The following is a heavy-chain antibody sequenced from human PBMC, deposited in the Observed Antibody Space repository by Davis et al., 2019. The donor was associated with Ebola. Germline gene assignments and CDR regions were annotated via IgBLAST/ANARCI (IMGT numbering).Heavy chain of an antibody. CDR2: ISAYNGNT. D-gene: IGHD3-10*01. V-gene: IGHV1-18*01. J-gene: IGHJ4*02. CDR3: ARVLAPMVRGVINPPYFDY. Sequence: ASVKVSCKASGYTFTSYGISWVRQAPGQGLEWMGWISAYNGNTNYAQKLQGRVTMTTDTSTSTAYMELRSLRSDDTAVYYCARVLAPMVRGVINPPYFDYWGQGTLITVSS. CDR1: GYTFTSYG.